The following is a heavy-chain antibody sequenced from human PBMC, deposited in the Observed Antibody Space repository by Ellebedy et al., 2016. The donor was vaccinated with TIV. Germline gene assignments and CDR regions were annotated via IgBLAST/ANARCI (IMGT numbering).Heavy chain of an antibody. CDR2: IYYSGST. D-gene: IGHD6-6*01. Sequence: SETLSLTXTVSGGSISSGGYYWSWIRQHPGKGLEWIGYIYYSGSTYYNPSLKSRVTISVDTSKNQFSLKLSSVTAADTAVYYCARDSRSSFLDYWGQGTLVTVSS. V-gene: IGHV4-31*03. CDR1: GGSISSGGYY. J-gene: IGHJ4*02. CDR3: ARDSRSSFLDY.